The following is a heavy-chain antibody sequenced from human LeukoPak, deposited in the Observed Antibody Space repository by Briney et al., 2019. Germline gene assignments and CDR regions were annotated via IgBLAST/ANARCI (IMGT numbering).Heavy chain of an antibody. CDR3: ARDFPAAPPYYYYMDV. Sequence: PSETLSLTCTVSGYSISSGYYWGWIRQPPGKGLEWIGSIYHSGSTYYNPSLKSRVTMSVDTSKNQFSLKLSSVTAADTAVYYCARDFPAAPPYYYYMDVWGKGTTVTISS. D-gene: IGHD2-2*01. CDR1: GYSISSGYY. CDR2: IYHSGST. V-gene: IGHV4-38-2*02. J-gene: IGHJ6*03.